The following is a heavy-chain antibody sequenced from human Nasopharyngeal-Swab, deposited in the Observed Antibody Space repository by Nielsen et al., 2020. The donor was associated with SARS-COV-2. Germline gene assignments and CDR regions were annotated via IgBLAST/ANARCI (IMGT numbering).Heavy chain of an antibody. CDR3: ARDRSGWYLDY. CDR1: GFTFSNFA. D-gene: IGHD6-19*01. Sequence: GESLKISCAASGFTFSNFAMSWVRQAPGKGLERVSVISGDSDSTYYADSVKGRFTISRDNSKNTLYLQMNSLRAEDTAVYYCARDRSGWYLDYWGQGTLVTVSS. V-gene: IGHV3-23*01. CDR2: ISGDSDST. J-gene: IGHJ4*02.